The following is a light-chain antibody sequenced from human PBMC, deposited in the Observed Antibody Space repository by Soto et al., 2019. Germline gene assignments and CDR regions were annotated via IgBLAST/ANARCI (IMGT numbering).Light chain of an antibody. CDR1: NIATYS. Sequence: SYELTQPPSVSLAPGKTARITCGGNNIATYSVHWYRQKPGQAPVLVISNDNDRPSGIPDRFSGSNSGHTATLTIRRVEAGDEADYYCQLWDNKNDEVVFGRGTKSPS. V-gene: IGLV3-21*04. J-gene: IGLJ3*02. CDR3: QLWDNKNDEVV. CDR2: NDN.